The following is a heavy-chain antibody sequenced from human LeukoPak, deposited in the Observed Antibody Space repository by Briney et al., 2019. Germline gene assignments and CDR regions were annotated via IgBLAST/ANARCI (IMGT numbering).Heavy chain of an antibody. V-gene: IGHV3-20*04. CDR3: ARDHRKVVSGSYFYYGMDV. D-gene: IGHD3-10*01. Sequence: GGSLRLSCEASGFTFDDYGMSWVRQAPGKGLEWVSGINWNGGSTGYADSVKGRFTISRDNAKNSLYLQMNSLRAEDTAVCYCARDHRKVVSGSYFYYGMDVWGQGTTVTVSS. CDR1: GFTFDDYG. J-gene: IGHJ6*02. CDR2: INWNGGST.